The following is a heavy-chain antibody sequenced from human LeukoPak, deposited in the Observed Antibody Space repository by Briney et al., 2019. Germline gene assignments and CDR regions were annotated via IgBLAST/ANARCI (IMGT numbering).Heavy chain of an antibody. Sequence: AETLSLACTVSGGSISSFYWSWIRQPPGKGLEWIGYIYYSGSTNYNPSLKSRVTISVDTSKNQFSLKLSSVTAADTAVYYCARGTAVAGTDYWGQGTLV. J-gene: IGHJ4*02. CDR1: GGSISSFY. CDR2: IYYSGST. V-gene: IGHV4-59*01. CDR3: ARGTAVAGTDY. D-gene: IGHD6-19*01.